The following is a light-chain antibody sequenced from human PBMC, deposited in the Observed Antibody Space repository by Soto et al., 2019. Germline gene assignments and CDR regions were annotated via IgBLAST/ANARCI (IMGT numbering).Light chain of an antibody. CDR3: QQLNGYPLT. Sequence: DIQLTQSPSFLSASVGDRFTITCRASQGISSYLAWYQQKPGKAPNLLIYTAATLQSGVPSRFSGSGSGTDFTLTISSLQSEDFGTYFCQQLNGYPLTFGGGTKVDIK. CDR1: QGISSY. CDR2: TAA. V-gene: IGKV1-9*01. J-gene: IGKJ4*01.